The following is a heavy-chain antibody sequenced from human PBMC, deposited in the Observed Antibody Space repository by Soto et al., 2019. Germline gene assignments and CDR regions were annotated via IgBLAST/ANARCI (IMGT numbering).Heavy chain of an antibody. CDR2: ISSSGDII. CDR1: GFSFGDYY. Sequence: PGGSLRLSCAGSGFSFGDYYMSWIRQAPGKGLEWVSYISSSGDIIYYADSVKGRFTISRDNAKNSLYLRMNSLRAEDTAVYYCARDLGYYASDGYFDYWGQGTVVTVSS. CDR3: ARDLGYYASDGYFDY. J-gene: IGHJ4*02. V-gene: IGHV3-11*01. D-gene: IGHD3-22*01.